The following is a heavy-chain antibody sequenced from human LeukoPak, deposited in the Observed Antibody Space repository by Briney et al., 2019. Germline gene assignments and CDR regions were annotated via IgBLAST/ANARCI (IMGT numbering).Heavy chain of an antibody. Sequence: GASVKVSCKASGYTFTSYGISWVRQAPGQGLEWMGWISAYNGNTNYAQKLQGRVTMTTDTSTSTAYMELRSLRSDDTAVYYCARRDYDSWSGYYYYSWFDPWGQGTLVTVSS. CDR3: ARRDYDSWSGYYYYSWFDP. J-gene: IGHJ5*02. V-gene: IGHV1-18*01. CDR1: GYTFTSYG. CDR2: ISAYNGNT. D-gene: IGHD3-3*01.